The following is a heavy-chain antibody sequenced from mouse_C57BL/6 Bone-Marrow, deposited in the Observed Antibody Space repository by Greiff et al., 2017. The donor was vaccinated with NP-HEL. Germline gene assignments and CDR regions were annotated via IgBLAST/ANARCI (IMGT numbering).Heavy chain of an antibody. CDR3: ARGGLLRGGYAMDY. D-gene: IGHD2-3*01. J-gene: IGHJ4*01. Sequence: QVQLQQPGAELVMPGASVKLSCKASGYTFTSYWMHWVKQRPGQGLEWIGEIDPSDSYTNYNQKFKGKSTLTVDKSSSTAYMQLSSLTSEDSAVYYCARGGLLRGGYAMDYWGQGTSVTVSS. V-gene: IGHV1-69*01. CDR2: IDPSDSYT. CDR1: GYTFTSYW.